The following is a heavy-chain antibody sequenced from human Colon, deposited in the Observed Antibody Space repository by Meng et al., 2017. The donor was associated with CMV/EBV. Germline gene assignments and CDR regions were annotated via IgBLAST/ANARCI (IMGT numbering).Heavy chain of an antibody. D-gene: IGHD6-6*01. CDR3: ARMFAASSGWFDP. CDR2: VSLTGERP. J-gene: IGHJ5*02. Sequence: CKASGNIFSSAYVHWVRQAPGQGLDWVGMVSLTGERPKYAQKFQGRVTMTRDTSTSTVYMELSSRVSEDTAVYYCARMFAASSGWFDPWGQGTLVTVSS. CDR1: GNIFSSAY. V-gene: IGHV1-46*01.